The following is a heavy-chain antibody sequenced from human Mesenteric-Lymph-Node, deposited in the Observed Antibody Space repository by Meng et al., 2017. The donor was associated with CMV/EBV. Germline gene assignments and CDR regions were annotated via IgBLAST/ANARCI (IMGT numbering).Heavy chain of an antibody. CDR3: ARDPHTIFGVEGFFDY. V-gene: IGHV3-33*01. CDR2: IWYDGSNR. CDR1: GFTFSGYG. Sequence: GESLKISCAASGFTFSGYGMHWVRQAPGKGLEWVAVIWYDGSNRDYADSVKGRFTISRDNSNNALHLHMNNLRVEDTAVYYCARDPHTIFGVEGFFDYWGQGTLVTVSS. J-gene: IGHJ4*02. D-gene: IGHD3-3*01.